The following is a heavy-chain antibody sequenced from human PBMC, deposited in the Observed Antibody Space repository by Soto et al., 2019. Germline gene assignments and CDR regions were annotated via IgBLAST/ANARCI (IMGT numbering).Heavy chain of an antibody. J-gene: IGHJ4*02. Sequence: EVQLLESGGGLVQPGGSLRLSCAASGFTFSSYAMSWVRQAPGKGLEWVSAISGRGGSTYYADSVKGRFTISRDNSKNALYLQMNSLRAEDTAVYYCAKDRIVVVVATFDYWGQGTLVTVSS. CDR1: GFTFSSYA. CDR2: ISGRGGST. CDR3: AKDRIVVVVATFDY. V-gene: IGHV3-23*01. D-gene: IGHD2-15*01.